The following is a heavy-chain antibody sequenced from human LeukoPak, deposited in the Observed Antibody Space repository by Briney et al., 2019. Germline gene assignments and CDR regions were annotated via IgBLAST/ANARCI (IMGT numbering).Heavy chain of an antibody. CDR1: GYTFTSYG. CDR3: ARVISDTVAGRNWFDP. Sequence: ASVTVSCKSSGYTFTSYGICWVRQAPGQGLEWMGWINPYNGNTDYAQKLQGRVTMTTDTSTSTAYMELRSLRSDDTAVYYCARVISDTVAGRNWFDPWGQGTLVTVSS. CDR2: INPYNGNT. J-gene: IGHJ5*02. D-gene: IGHD6-19*01. V-gene: IGHV1-18*01.